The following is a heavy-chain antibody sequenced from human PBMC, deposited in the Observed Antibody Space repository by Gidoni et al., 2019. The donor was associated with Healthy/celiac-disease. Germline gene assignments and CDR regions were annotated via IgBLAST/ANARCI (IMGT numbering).Heavy chain of an antibody. CDR1: GYTFPSYA. D-gene: IGHD5-12*01. CDR2: INAGNGNT. CDR3: ARSWRGYDLKSYFDY. J-gene: IGHJ4*02. Sequence: QVRLVRPGAGVKKPGASVRVPCRPSGYTFPSYAMHWVRQAPGQRLEWMGWINAGNGNTKYSQKFQGRVTITRDTSASTAYMELSSLRSEDTAVYYCARSWRGYDLKSYFDYWGQGTLVTVSS. V-gene: IGHV1-3*01.